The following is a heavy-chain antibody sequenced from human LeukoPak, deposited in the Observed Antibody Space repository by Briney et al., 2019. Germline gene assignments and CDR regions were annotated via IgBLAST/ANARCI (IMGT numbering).Heavy chain of an antibody. CDR1: GFTVSSNY. Sequence: GGSLRLSCAASGFTVSSNYMSWVRQAPGKGLEWVSVIYSGGSTYYADSVKGRFTISRDNSKNTLYLQMNSLRAEDTAVYYCARANQYGSGSYYNIFYFDYWGQGTLVTVSS. V-gene: IGHV3-66*01. CDR3: ARANQYGSGSYYNIFYFDY. D-gene: IGHD3-10*01. CDR2: IYSGGST. J-gene: IGHJ4*02.